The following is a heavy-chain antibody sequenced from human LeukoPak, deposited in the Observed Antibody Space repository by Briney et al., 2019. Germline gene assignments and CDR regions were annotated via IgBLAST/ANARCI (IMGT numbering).Heavy chain of an antibody. V-gene: IGHV3-73*01. Sequence: GGSLRLSCAASGFTFSGSAMHWVRQASGKGLEWVGRIRSKANSYATAYAASVEGRFTISRDDSKNTAYLQMNSLKTEDTAVYYCTRPWAYYYDSSGYGTSYDAFDIWGQGTMVTVSS. CDR1: GFTFSGSA. J-gene: IGHJ3*02. CDR3: TRPWAYYYDSSGYGTSYDAFDI. D-gene: IGHD3-22*01. CDR2: IRSKANSYAT.